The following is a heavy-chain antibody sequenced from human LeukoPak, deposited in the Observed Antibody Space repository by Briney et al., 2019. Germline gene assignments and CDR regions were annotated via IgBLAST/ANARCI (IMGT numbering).Heavy chain of an antibody. CDR2: ISGSGGST. CDR3: AKARGVAVAGYNWFDP. V-gene: IGHV3-23*01. CDR1: GFTFSSYA. J-gene: IGHJ5*02. D-gene: IGHD6-19*01. Sequence: GGSLRLSCAASGFTFSSYAMSWVRQAPGKGLGWVSAISGSGGSTYYADSVKGRFIISRDNSKNTLYLQMNSLRAEDTAVYYCAKARGVAVAGYNWFDPWGQGTLVTVSS.